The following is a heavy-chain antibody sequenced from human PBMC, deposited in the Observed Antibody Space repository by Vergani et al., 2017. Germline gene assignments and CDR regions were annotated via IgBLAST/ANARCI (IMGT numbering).Heavy chain of an antibody. CDR3: AKGPRVGATLC. V-gene: IGHV3-66*01. J-gene: IGHJ4*02. CDR2: IYSGGST. Sequence: EGHLLESGGGLVQSGGPLRLPCAASGFPFRNSAVGGGRGAGGGGLAWVAVIYSGGSTYYADSVKGRFTISRDNSKNTLYIQMNSLRAEDTAVYYCAKGPRVGATLCGGQGTLVTVSS. CDR1: GFPFRNSA. D-gene: IGHD1-26*01.